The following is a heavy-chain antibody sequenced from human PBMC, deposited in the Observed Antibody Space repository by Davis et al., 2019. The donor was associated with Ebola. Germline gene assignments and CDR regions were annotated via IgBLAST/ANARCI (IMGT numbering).Heavy chain of an antibody. CDR2: MYSSGTS. CDR3: ARGSRGVPASLYFMDV. CDR1: GGSITAYF. Sequence: PSETLSLTCTVSGGSITAYFWTCIRQPPGKGLEWIGYMYSSGTSNYNPPLKSRVAISLHTSKNQFSLHLSSVTATDTAVYYWARGSRGVPASLYFMDVWGKGATVTVSS. J-gene: IGHJ6*03. V-gene: IGHV4-59*01. D-gene: IGHD2-2*01.